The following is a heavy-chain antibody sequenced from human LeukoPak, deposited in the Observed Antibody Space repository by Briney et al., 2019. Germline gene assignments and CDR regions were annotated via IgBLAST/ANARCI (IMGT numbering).Heavy chain of an antibody. J-gene: IGHJ4*02. D-gene: IGHD3-10*01. Sequence: GGSLRLSCEASGFTFSSYRMNWVRQAPGKGLEWVSSISSTSRFIYYADSVKGRFTISRDNAKNSVYMQMNNLRAEDTAVYYCAKDTNYYGSGSYGHYWGQGTLVTVSS. CDR1: GFTFSSYR. CDR2: ISSTSRFI. CDR3: AKDTNYYGSGSYGHY. V-gene: IGHV3-21*01.